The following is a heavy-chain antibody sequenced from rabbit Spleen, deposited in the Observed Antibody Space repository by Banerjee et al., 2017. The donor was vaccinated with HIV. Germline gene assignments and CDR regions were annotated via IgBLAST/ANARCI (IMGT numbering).Heavy chain of an antibody. D-gene: IGHD1-1*01. Sequence: QEQLVESGGGLVQPEGSLTLTCKASGFDLSRNVLCWVRQAPGKGPEWIACIYNGDGSTYYATWAKGRFTIFKTSSTTVTLQMTSVTAADTATYFCARSGYVGGDYTWDLWGPGTLVTVS. CDR2: IYNGDGST. V-gene: IGHV1S47*01. J-gene: IGHJ4*01. CDR3: ARSGYVGGDYTWDL. CDR1: GFDLSRNV.